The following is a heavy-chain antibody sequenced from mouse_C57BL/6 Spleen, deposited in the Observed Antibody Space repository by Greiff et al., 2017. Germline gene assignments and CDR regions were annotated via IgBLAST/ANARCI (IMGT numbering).Heavy chain of an antibody. CDR2: ISDGGSYT. CDR3: ARGWLPSMDY. D-gene: IGHD2-3*01. V-gene: IGHV5-4*01. J-gene: IGHJ4*01. CDR1: GFTFSSYA. Sequence: DVQLVESGGGLVKPGGSLKLSCAASGFTFSSYAMSWVRQTPEKRLEWVATISDGGSYTYYPDNVKGRFTISRDNAKNNLYLQMSHLKSEDTAMYYCARGWLPSMDYWGQGTSVTVSS.